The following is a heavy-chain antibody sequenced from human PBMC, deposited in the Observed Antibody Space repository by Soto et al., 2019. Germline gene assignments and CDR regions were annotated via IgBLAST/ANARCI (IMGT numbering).Heavy chain of an antibody. CDR1: GFILSSYN. V-gene: IGHV3-48*01. Sequence: GXSLRLSCAASGFILSSYNMNWFRQAPVNGLEWISYIRISGSSGSSTTYYADSVKGRFTISRDNAKNSLYLQMSSLRSEDTAVYYCARGAWPNHRDYFDYWGQGTLVTVSS. CDR2: IRISGSSGSSTT. J-gene: IGHJ4*02. D-gene: IGHD5-12*01. CDR3: ARGAWPNHRDYFDY.